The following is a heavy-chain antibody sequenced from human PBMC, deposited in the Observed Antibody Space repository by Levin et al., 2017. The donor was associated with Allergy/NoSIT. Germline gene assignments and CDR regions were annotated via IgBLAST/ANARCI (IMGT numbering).Heavy chain of an antibody. CDR2: IIPMFGKA. CDR3: ARAGDRKGSWPCDACEC. J-gene: IGHJ3*01. CDR1: GGTLINNA. Sequence: ASVKVSCKAFGGTLINNAISWVRQAPGQGLEWMGGIIPMFGKATYAQQFQGRVTITADKSTSTAYMQLSGLPSEDTAVDFCARAGDRKGSWPCDACECWGQGTVVVVSS. V-gene: IGHV1-69*06. D-gene: IGHD6-13*01.